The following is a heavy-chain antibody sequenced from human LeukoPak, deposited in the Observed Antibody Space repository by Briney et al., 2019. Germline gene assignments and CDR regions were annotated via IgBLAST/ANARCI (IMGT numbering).Heavy chain of an antibody. Sequence: SETLSLTCTVSGVSISNYYWSWIRQSPGKGLEWIGYIYYTGNTNYNPSLESRVIISVDTSKNQFSLKLSSVTAADTAVYYCARNECGGSCYPEDYWGQGTLVTVSS. J-gene: IGHJ4*02. CDR1: GVSISNYY. V-gene: IGHV4-59*08. CDR3: ARNECGGSCYPEDY. D-gene: IGHD2-15*01. CDR2: IYYTGNT.